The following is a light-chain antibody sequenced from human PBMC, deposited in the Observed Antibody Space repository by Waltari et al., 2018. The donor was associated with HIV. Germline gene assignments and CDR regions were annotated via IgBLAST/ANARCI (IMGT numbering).Light chain of an antibody. V-gene: IGKV3-20*01. J-gene: IGKJ5*01. CDR2: DAS. Sequence: VLTQSPGTLSLSPGERVTLSCGASQSISNSLAWYQQKPGQAPRLLVYDASIRATGIPDRFSGSGSGTDFTLTISRLEPEDFAVYYCQQYGSSPITFGQGTRLEIK. CDR1: QSISNS. CDR3: QQYGSSPIT.